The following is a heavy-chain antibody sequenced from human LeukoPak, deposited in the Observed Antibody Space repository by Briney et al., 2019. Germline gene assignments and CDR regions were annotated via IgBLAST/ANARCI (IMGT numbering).Heavy chain of an antibody. CDR2: IYSGGST. CDR1: GFTVSSNY. V-gene: IGHV3-66*02. CDR3: ARAPSVTPYFDY. J-gene: IGHJ4*02. D-gene: IGHD4-23*01. Sequence: PGGSLRLSCAASGFTVSSNYMSWVRQAPGKGLEWVSVIYSGGSTYYADSVKGRFTISRDNSKNTLYLQMNSQRAEDTAVYYCARAPSVTPYFDYWGQGTLVTVSS.